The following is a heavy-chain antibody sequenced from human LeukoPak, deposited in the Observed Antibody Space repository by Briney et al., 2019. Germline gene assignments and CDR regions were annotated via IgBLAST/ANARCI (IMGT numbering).Heavy chain of an antibody. J-gene: IGHJ4*02. CDR2: IYYSGST. Sequence: SETLSLTCTVSGCSISSYYWSWIRQPPGKELEWIGYIYYSGSTNYNPSLKSRVTISLETSKKQFSLKLISVTAADTAVYYCARGYSSTSGRPDYWGQGTLVTVSS. V-gene: IGHV4-59*08. CDR1: GCSISSYY. CDR3: ARGYSSTSGRPDY. D-gene: IGHD6-19*01.